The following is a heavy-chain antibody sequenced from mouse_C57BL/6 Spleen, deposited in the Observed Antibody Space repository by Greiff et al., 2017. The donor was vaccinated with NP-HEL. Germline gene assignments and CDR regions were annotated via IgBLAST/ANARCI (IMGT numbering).Heavy chain of an antibody. V-gene: IGHV1-82*01. Sequence: QVQLKESGPELVKPGASVKISCKASGYAFSSSWMNWVKQRPGKGLEWIGRIYPGDGDTNYNGKFKGKATLTADKSSSTAYMQLSSLTSEDSAVYFCARYGWDYWGQGTTRTVSS. D-gene: IGHD1-1*01. CDR3: ARYGWDY. CDR2: IYPGDGDT. CDR1: GYAFSSSW. J-gene: IGHJ2*01.